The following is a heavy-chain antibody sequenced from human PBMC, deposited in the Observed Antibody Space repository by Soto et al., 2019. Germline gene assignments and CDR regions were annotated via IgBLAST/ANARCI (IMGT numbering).Heavy chain of an antibody. CDR3: TTDYVFFTALDI. D-gene: IGHD3-16*01. V-gene: IGHV3-15*01. CDR2: IKSKSDGGTT. Sequence: EVQLVESGGGSVKPGGSLRLSCAASGFTFSNAWMSWVRQAPGKGLEWVGRIKSKSDGGTTDYAAPVKGRFTISRDDSKNTLYVQLNSLKTEDTAVYYCTTDYVFFTALDIRGQGTMVTVSS. CDR1: GFTFSNAW. J-gene: IGHJ3*02.